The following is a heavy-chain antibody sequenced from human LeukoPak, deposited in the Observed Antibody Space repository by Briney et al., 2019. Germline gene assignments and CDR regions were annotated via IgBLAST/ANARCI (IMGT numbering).Heavy chain of an antibody. V-gene: IGHV3-9*03. D-gene: IGHD3-3*01. J-gene: IGHJ4*02. CDR1: GFTFHDCA. Sequence: PGGSLRLSCAASGFTFHDCAMHWVRQAPGKGLEWVSGISWNSGSIGYADSVKGRFTISRDNAKNSLYLQMNSLRAEDMALYYCAKDSSYDFWSGYLDYWGQGTLVTVSS. CDR3: AKDSSYDFWSGYLDY. CDR2: ISWNSGSI.